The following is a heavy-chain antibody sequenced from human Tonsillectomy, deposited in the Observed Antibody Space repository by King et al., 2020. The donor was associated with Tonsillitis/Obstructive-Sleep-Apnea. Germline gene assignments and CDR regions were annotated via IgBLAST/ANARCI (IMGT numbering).Heavy chain of an antibody. D-gene: IGHD3-3*01. CDR1: GGSISSYY. J-gene: IGHJ5*02. V-gene: IGHV4-59*01. CDR2: IYYSGST. CDR3: ARAARQGITIFGVVMSGWFDP. Sequence: VQLQESGPGLVKPSETLSLTCTVSGGSISSYYWSWIRQPPGKGLEWIGYIYYSGSTNYNPSLKSRVTISVDTSKNQFSLKLSSVTAADTAVYYCARAARQGITIFGVVMSGWFDPWGQGTLVTVSS.